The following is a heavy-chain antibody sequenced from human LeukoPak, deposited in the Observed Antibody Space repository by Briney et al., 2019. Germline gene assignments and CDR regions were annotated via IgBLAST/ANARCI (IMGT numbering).Heavy chain of an antibody. J-gene: IGHJ3*02. D-gene: IGHD3-9*01. CDR2: IYYSGST. V-gene: IGHV4-39*01. Sequence: SETLSLTCTVSGGSISNSSYYWGWIRQPPGKGLEWIGSIYYSGSTYYNPSLKSRVTISVDTSKNQFSLKLSSVTAADTAVYYCARFKDTYYDILTGYYPDAFDIWGQGTMVTVSS. CDR3: ARFKDTYYDILTGYYPDAFDI. CDR1: GGSISNSSYY.